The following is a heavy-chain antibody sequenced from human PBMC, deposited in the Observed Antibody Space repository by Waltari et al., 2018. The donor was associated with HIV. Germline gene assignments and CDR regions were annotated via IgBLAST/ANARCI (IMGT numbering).Heavy chain of an antibody. J-gene: IGHJ4*02. D-gene: IGHD1-26*01. Sequence: QVQLQESGPGLVKPSQTLSLTCVVSGGSINNGNYYWNWIRQPAGKRLEWIGHIYFSGDTNYNPALKSRVTISVDTSKNQFSLKLISVTAADTAVYYCARRQHTGTYSRGFDSWDQGALVTVSS. CDR3: ARRQHTGTYSRGFDS. V-gene: IGHV4-61*02. CDR1: GGSINNGNYY. CDR2: IYFSGDT.